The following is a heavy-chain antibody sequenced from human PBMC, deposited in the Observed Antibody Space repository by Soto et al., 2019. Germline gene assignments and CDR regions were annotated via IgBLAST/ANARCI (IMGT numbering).Heavy chain of an antibody. D-gene: IGHD3-10*01. V-gene: IGHV3-30-3*01. Sequence: QVQLVESGGGVVQPGRSLRLSCAASGFTFSSYAMHWVRQAPGKGLEWVAVISYDGSNKYYADSVKGRFTISRDNSKNTLYLQMNSLRAEDTAVYYCARASGPRRGMDVWGQGTTVTVSS. J-gene: IGHJ6*02. CDR3: ARASGPRRGMDV. CDR2: ISYDGSNK. CDR1: GFTFSSYA.